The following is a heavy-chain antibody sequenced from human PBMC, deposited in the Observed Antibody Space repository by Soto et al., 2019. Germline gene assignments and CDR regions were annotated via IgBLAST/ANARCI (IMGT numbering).Heavy chain of an antibody. D-gene: IGHD5-12*01. CDR1: GFTFSSYA. CDR2: ISYDGSNK. CDR3: ARVPDVDDY. J-gene: IGHJ4*02. Sequence: LRLSCAASGFTFSSYAMQWVRQAPGKGLEWVAVISYDGSNKYYADSVKGRFTISRDNSKNTLYLQMNSLRAEDTAVYYCARVPDVDDYWGQGTLVTAPQ. V-gene: IGHV3-30-3*01.